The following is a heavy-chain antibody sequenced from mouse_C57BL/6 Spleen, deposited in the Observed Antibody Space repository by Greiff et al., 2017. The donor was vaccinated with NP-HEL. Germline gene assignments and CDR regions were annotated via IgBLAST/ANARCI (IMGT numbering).Heavy chain of an antibody. V-gene: IGHV5-4*01. CDR1: GFTFSSYA. J-gene: IGHJ1*03. CDR2: ISDGGSYT. Sequence: EVQLVESGGGLVKPGGSLKLSCAASGFTFSSYAMSWVRQTPEKRLEWVATISDGGSYTYYPDNVKGRFTISRDNAKNNLYLQMSHLKSEDTAMYYCARDGGGWYFDVWGTGTTVTVSS. CDR3: ARDGGGWYFDV.